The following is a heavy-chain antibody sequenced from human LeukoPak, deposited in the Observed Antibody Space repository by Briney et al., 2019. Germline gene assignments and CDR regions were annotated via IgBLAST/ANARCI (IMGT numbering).Heavy chain of an antibody. Sequence: GGSLRHSCSASGFTFNNYWINEVRQAPGKGLEWVANIKTDGSETYYVDSVKGRFTISRDNAKNSVYLQMNSLRAEDTAIYYCARWGKFDYWGQGTLVTVS. CDR2: IKTDGSET. CDR3: ARWGKFDY. CDR1: GFTFNNYW. J-gene: IGHJ4*02. V-gene: IGHV3-7*05. D-gene: IGHD7-27*01.